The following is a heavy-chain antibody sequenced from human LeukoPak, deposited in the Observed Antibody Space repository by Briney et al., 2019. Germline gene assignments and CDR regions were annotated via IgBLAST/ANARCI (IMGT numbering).Heavy chain of an antibody. CDR2: IYYSGST. CDR3: ARHKEGYDSSGYYYVSWFDP. J-gene: IGHJ5*02. Sequence: SETLSLTCTVSGGSISSGGYYWSWIRQHPGKGLEWIGYIYYSGSTNYNPSLKSRVTISVDTSKNQFSLKLSSVTAADTAVYYCARHKEGYDSSGYYYVSWFDPWGQGTLVTVSS. CDR1: GGSISSGGYY. V-gene: IGHV4-61*08. D-gene: IGHD3-22*01.